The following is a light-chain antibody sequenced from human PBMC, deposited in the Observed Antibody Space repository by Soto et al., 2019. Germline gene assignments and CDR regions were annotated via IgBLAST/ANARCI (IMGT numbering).Light chain of an antibody. Sequence: QAVVTQPTSVSGAPGQRVTISCTGSSSNIGAGYDVHWYQQLPGRAPKLLIYGNTNRSSGVPDRFSGSKSGTSASLAITGLQAEDEADYYCLSFDSSLSVVFGGGTKLTVL. CDR2: GNT. CDR1: SSNIGAGYD. J-gene: IGLJ2*01. CDR3: LSFDSSLSVV. V-gene: IGLV1-40*01.